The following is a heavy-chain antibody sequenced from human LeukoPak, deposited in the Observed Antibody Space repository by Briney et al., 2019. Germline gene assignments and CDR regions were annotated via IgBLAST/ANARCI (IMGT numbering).Heavy chain of an antibody. Sequence: SETLSLTCTVSGGSISSYYWSWIRQPPGKGLEWIGYIYYSGSTNYNPSLKSRVTISVDTSKNQFSLKLSSVTAADTAVYYCATSGTTVTWGFDYWGQGTLVTVSS. CDR2: IYYSGST. V-gene: IGHV4-59*08. J-gene: IGHJ4*02. CDR3: ATSGTTVTWGFDY. D-gene: IGHD4-17*01. CDR1: GGSISSYY.